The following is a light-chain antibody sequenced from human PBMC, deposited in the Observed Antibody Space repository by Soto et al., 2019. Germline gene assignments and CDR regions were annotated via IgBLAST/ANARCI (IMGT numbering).Light chain of an antibody. Sequence: QSALTQSASMSGSPGQSITISCTGTSSDVGSYKVVSWYQQHPGKAPKLMIYEGSKRPSGVSNRFSGSKSGNTASLTISGLQAEDEADYYCCSYAGSVLFGGGTKLTVL. CDR2: EGS. CDR3: CSYAGSVL. V-gene: IGLV2-23*01. J-gene: IGLJ2*01. CDR1: SSDVGSYKV.